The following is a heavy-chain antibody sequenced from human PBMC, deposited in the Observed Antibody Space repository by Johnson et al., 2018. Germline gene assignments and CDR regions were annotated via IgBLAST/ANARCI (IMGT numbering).Heavy chain of an antibody. J-gene: IGHJ6*03. CDR2: ISWNSGSV. Sequence: VQLVESGGGLVQPGRSLRLSCAASGFTFDDYAMHWVRQAPGKGLEWVSGISWNSGSVGYADSVKGRFTISRDNAKNSLYLQMNSLRAEDTALYYCAKDGAAAGSYYFYDMDVWGKGTTVTVSS. V-gene: IGHV3-9*01. CDR1: GFTFDDYA. D-gene: IGHD6-13*01. CDR3: AKDGAAAGSYYFYDMDV.